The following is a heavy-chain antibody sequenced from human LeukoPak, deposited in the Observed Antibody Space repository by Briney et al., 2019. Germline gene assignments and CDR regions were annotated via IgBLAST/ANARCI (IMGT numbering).Heavy chain of an antibody. Sequence: EASVKVSCKASGYTFTSYDINWVRQATGQGLEWMGWMNPNSGNTGYAQKFQGRVTMTTDTSTSTAYMELRSLRSDDTAVYYCARDTTTDYGDEVGLDYWGQGTLVTVSS. CDR1: GYTFTSYD. J-gene: IGHJ4*02. CDR2: MNPNSGNT. CDR3: ARDTTTDYGDEVGLDY. D-gene: IGHD4-17*01. V-gene: IGHV1-8*01.